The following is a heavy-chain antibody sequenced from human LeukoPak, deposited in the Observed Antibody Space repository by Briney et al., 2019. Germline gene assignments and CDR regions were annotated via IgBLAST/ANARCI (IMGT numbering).Heavy chain of an antibody. CDR1: GGIRSYY. D-gene: IGHD2-15*01. CDR2: IYYSGST. J-gene: IGHJ3*02. CDR3: ARTKGGKYCSGGSCYVGGYAFDI. V-gene: IGHV4-59*01. Sequence: SETLSLTCTVSGGIRSYYWSWIRQPPGKGLEWIGYIYYSGSTNYNPSLKSRVTISVDTSKNQFSLKLSSVTAADTAVYYCARTKGGKYCSGGSCYVGGYAFDIWGQGTMVTVSS.